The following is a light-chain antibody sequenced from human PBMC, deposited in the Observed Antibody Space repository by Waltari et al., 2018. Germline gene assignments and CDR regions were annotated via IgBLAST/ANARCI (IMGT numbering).Light chain of an antibody. J-gene: IGLJ3*02. V-gene: IGLV2-14*01. CDR3: SSFTTSYTRL. Sequence: QSALPQPASVSGSPGQSITISCPGTSSDVGVYKYVSWYQQHPGKVHKVITYEVSNRPSGVSNHFSGSKSGNTASLTISGLQAEDEADYYCSSFTTSYTRLFGGGTKLTVL. CDR2: EVS. CDR1: SSDVGVYKY.